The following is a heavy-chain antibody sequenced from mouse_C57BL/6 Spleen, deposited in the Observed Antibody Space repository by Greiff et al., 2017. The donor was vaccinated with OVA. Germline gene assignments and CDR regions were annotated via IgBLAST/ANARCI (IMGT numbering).Heavy chain of an antibody. CDR3: ARGGKLHWYFDV. V-gene: IGHV5-4*01. CDR1: GFTFSSYA. Sequence: DVQLVESGGGLVKPGGSLKLSCAASGFTFSSYAMSWVRQTPEKRLEWVATISDGGSYTYYPDNVKGRFTISRDNAKNNLYLQMSHLKSEDTAMYYCARGGKLHWYFDVWGTGTTVTVSS. J-gene: IGHJ1*03. CDR2: ISDGGSYT.